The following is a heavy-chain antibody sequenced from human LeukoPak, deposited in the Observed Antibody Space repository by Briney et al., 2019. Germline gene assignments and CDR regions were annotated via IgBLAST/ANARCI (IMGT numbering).Heavy chain of an antibody. CDR2: ISYDGSNK. V-gene: IGHV3-30*18. D-gene: IGHD4-11*01. CDR1: GFTFSSYG. CDR3: AKGYDYSDSQYYFDY. J-gene: IGHJ4*02. Sequence: PGGSLRLSCAASGFTFSSYGMHWVRQAPGKGLEWVAVISYDGSNKYYADSVKGRFTISRDNSKNTLYLQMNSLRAEDTAVYYCAKGYDYSDSQYYFDYWGQGTLVTVSS.